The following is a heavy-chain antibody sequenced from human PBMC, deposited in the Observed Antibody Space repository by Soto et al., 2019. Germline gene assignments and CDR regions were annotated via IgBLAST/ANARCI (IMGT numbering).Heavy chain of an antibody. V-gene: IGHV1-2*02. J-gene: IGHJ4*02. D-gene: IGHD6-6*01. CDR3: ARSLSTIGGRPDS. CDR2: INPNSGDT. CDR1: GYTFTGYY. Sequence: ASVKVSCQASGYTFTGYYMHWVRPAPGQGLEWMGWINPNSGDTKYAQNFQGRVTMTRDTSTRTAYMEVSRLTSDVTAVYYCARSLSTIGGRPDSWGQGTLVTAPQ.